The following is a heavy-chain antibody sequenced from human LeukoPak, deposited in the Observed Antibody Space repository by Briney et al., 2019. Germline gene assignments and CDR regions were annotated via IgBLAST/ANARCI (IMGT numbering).Heavy chain of an antibody. V-gene: IGHV3-73*01. D-gene: IGHD3-22*01. CDR3: ARNFDYYDSSGSLA. CDR2: IRSKGNNYST. Sequence: GGSLRLSCAASGFSFSDSAIHWVRQTSGKGLEWVGRIRSKGNNYSTLYSESLKGRFTISRDDSKNTAYLQMNNVKTEDTAVYYCARNFDYYDSSGSLAWGPGTLVTVSS. CDR1: GFSFSDSA. J-gene: IGHJ4*02.